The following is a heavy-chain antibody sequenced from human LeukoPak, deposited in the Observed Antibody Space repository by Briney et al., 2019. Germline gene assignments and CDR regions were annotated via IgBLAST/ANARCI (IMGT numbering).Heavy chain of an antibody. CDR3: VKDLRSDFMGVLSRYLSY. V-gene: IGHV3-64D*09. J-gene: IGHJ4*02. CDR1: GFTFSSFA. Sequence: GGSLRLSFSASGFTFSSFAMHWLRKAPEKGLEYVAAISRNGGSTYYADSVKGRFTISRDNSKSTLYLQMSSLRAEDTAVYLCVKDLRSDFMGVLSRYLSYWGQGTLVTVSS. CDR2: ISRNGGST. D-gene: IGHD2/OR15-2a*01.